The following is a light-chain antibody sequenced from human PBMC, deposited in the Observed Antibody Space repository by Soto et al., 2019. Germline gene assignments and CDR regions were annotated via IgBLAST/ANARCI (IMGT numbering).Light chain of an antibody. CDR3: QSYDSTLSARYV. CDR2: TNN. J-gene: IGLJ1*01. Sequence: SVLTQPPSASGTPGQRVTISCSGSSSNIGSNFVYWYQHLPGTAPKLLIYTNNQRPSGVPDRFSGSKSGTSASLAISGLRSEDEGDYYCQSYDSTLSARYVFGTGTKVTVL. CDR1: SSNIGSNF. V-gene: IGLV1-47*02.